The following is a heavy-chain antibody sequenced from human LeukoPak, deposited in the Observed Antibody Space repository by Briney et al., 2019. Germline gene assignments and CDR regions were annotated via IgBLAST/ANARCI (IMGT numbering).Heavy chain of an antibody. J-gene: IGHJ1*01. Sequence: GGSLRLSCAASGFTFSNYRMNWVRQAPGKGLEWVANVRRDGSDKYHVDSVKGRFTISRDNAKNSLYLQMNSLRAEDTAVYYCGRDLSHCGQGTLVTVSS. CDR2: VRRDGSDK. CDR1: GFTFSNYR. V-gene: IGHV3-7*01. CDR3: GRDLSH.